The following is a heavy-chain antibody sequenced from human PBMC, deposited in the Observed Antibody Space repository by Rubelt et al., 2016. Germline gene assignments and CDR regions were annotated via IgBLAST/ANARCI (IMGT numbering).Heavy chain of an antibody. J-gene: IGHJ5*01. CDR2: IYYSGST. CDR1: GGSITNYF. Sequence: QVRLQESGPGLVKPSGTLSLTCTVSGGSITNYFWNWILQPPGKGLEWIGKIYYSGSTNYNPSLKSRVTIPVDMSKNHFSLILGPGTAADTAVYYCARGGLWFDSWGQGTLVSVSS. V-gene: IGHV4-59*01. CDR3: ARGGLWFDS. D-gene: IGHD3/OR15-3a*01.